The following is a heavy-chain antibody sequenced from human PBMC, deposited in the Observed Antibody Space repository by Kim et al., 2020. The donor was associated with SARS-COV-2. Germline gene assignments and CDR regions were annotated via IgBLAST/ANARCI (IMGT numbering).Heavy chain of an antibody. J-gene: IGHJ4*02. D-gene: IGHD3-22*01. V-gene: IGHV3-30*09. CDR3: ARSPYYDRWYFDS. Sequence: GGSLRLSCAASGFTFSTYAMHWVRQAPGKGLEWVAVLSSVGINKYYADSVKGRFAISGDTSDNTVYLQMNSLTVEDTAVYYCARSPYYDRWYFDSWGQGTMVTVSS. CDR1: GFTFSTYA. CDR2: LSSVGINK.